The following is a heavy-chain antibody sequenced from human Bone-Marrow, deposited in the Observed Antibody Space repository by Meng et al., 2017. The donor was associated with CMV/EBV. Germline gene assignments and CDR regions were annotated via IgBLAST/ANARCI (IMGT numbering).Heavy chain of an antibody. Sequence: GESLKISCAASGFTFSSYAMHWVRQAPGKGLEYVSAISSNGGSTYYADSVKGRFTISRDNSKNTLSLQMNTLRAEDTAVYYCAKDRRSGGPRDFDYWGQGTLVTVSS. D-gene: IGHD6-19*01. CDR2: ISSNGGST. CDR3: AKDRRSGGPRDFDY. J-gene: IGHJ4*02. CDR1: GFTFSSYA. V-gene: IGHV3-64*04.